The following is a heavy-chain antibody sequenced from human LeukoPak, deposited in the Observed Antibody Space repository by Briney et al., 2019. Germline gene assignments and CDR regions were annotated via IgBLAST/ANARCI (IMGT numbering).Heavy chain of an antibody. J-gene: IGHJ4*02. D-gene: IGHD1/OR15-1a*01. V-gene: IGHV3-23*01. CDR2: ISGSGGST. CDR3: AKDFEFKWQQPSDH. Sequence: GGSLRLSCAASGFTFSSYAMSWVRQAPGKGLEWVSAISGSGGSTYYADSVKGRFTISRDNAKNSLYLQMNSLRAEDTAIYFCAKDFEFKWQQPSDHWGQGTPVTVSS. CDR1: GFTFSSYA.